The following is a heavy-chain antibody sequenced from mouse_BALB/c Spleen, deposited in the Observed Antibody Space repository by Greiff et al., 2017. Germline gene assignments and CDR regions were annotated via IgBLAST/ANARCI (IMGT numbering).Heavy chain of an antibody. V-gene: IGHV5-6-2*01. J-gene: IGHJ4*01. CDR3: ARQGDYYAMDD. CDR2: INSNGGST. Sequence: EVQLVESGGGLVKPGGSLKLSCAASGFTFSSYYMSWVRQTPEKRLELVAAINSNGGSTYYPDTVKGRFTISRDNAKNTLYLQMSSLKSEDTALYYCARQGDYYAMDDWGQGTSVTVSS. CDR1: GFTFSSYY.